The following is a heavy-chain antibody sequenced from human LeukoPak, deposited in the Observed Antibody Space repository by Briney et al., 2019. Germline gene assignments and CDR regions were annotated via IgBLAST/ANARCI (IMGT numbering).Heavy chain of an antibody. CDR3: ARGAHDGDYYFDY. V-gene: IGHV4-34*01. D-gene: IGHD4-17*01. J-gene: IGHJ4*02. Sequence: SETLSLTCAVYGGSFSGYYWSWIRQPPGKGLEWIGEINHSGSTNYNPSLKSRVTISVDTSKNQFSLKLSSVTAADTAVCYCARGAHDGDYYFDYWGQGTLVTVSS. CDR1: GGSFSGYY. CDR2: INHSGST.